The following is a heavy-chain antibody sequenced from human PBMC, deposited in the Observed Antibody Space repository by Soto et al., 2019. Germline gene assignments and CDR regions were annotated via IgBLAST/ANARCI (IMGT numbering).Heavy chain of an antibody. D-gene: IGHD2-2*01. J-gene: IGHJ4*02. Sequence: SLRLSCAYSEFTFSSYAMRWVRQAPGKGPEWFSAIIVSVFSTYYADYVKGRFTISRDNSKNTLYLQMNSLRAEDTAVYYCAKVLRRVVVVTDSVYFHXWGQGPLVTAS. CDR3: AKVLRRVVVVTDSVYFHX. CDR2: IIVSVFST. CDR1: EFTFSSYA. V-gene: IGHV3-23*01.